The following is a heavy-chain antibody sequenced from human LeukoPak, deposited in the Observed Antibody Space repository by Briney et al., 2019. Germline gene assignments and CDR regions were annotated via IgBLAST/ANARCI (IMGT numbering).Heavy chain of an antibody. D-gene: IGHD2-21*02. V-gene: IGHV1-69-2*01. Sequence: ASVKVSCKASGYTSTDYYMHWVQQAPGKGLEWMGLVDPEDGETIYAEKFQGRVTITADTSTDTAYMELSSLRSEDTAVYYCATDRRSIVVVTGGDAFDIWGQGTMVTVSS. CDR1: GYTSTDYY. J-gene: IGHJ3*02. CDR3: ATDRRSIVVVTGGDAFDI. CDR2: VDPEDGET.